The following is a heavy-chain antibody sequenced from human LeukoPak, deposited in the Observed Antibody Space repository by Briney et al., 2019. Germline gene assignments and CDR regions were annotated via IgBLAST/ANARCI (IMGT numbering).Heavy chain of an antibody. V-gene: IGHV3-23*01. D-gene: IGHD3-9*01. Sequence: GGSLRLSCAASGFTFSTYWMSWVRQAPGKGLEWVSAISGSGGSTYYADSVKGRFTISRDNSKNTLYLQMNSLRAEDTAVYYCAKGLRYFDWLNFDYWGQGTLVTVSS. J-gene: IGHJ4*02. CDR3: AKGLRYFDWLNFDY. CDR1: GFTFSTYW. CDR2: ISGSGGST.